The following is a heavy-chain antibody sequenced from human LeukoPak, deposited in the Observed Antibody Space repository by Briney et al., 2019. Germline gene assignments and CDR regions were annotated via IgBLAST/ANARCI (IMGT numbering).Heavy chain of an antibody. CDR1: GYTFTGYY. D-gene: IGHD2-15*01. J-gene: IGHJ4*02. Sequence: EASVKVSCKASGYTFTGYYMHWVRQAPGQGLEWMGWTNPNSGGTNYAQKFQGRVTMTRDTSISTAYMELSRLRSDDTAVYYCASAVAATPSFDYWGQGTLVTVSS. V-gene: IGHV1-2*02. CDR2: TNPNSGGT. CDR3: ASAVAATPSFDY.